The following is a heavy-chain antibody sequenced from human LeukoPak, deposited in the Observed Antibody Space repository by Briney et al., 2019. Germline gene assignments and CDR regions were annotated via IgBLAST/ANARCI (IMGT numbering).Heavy chain of an antibody. CDR2: VYYTGST. V-gene: IGHV4-34*11. Sequence: PSETLSLTCAVYGGSFSGYYWSWIRQPPGKGLEWIGFVYYTGSTNYSPSLKSRVTISVDTSKNQFSLKLRSVTAADTAVYYCARVGGITMIVVLITDAFDIWGQGTMVTVSS. D-gene: IGHD3-22*01. J-gene: IGHJ3*02. CDR3: ARVGGITMIVVLITDAFDI. CDR1: GGSFSGYY.